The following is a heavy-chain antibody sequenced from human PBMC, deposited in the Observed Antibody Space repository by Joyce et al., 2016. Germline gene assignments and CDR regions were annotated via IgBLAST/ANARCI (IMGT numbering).Heavy chain of an antibody. CDR2: ISNDGGNI. J-gene: IGHJ4*02. D-gene: IGHD3-10*01. CDR3: ARDPRGATRNYFDY. CDR1: GFSFTNYA. V-gene: IGHV3-30-3*01. Sequence: QVQLVESGGGVVQPGRSLRLSCAASGFSFTNYAMHWVRQAPGKGLEWIACISNDGGNIFYADSVQGRFTISRDNSKNTLYLQMNSLRGEDTAVYYCARDPRGATRNYFDYWGQGTLVTVSS.